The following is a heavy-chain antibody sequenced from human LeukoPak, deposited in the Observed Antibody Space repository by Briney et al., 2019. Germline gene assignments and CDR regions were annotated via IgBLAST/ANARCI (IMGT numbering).Heavy chain of an antibody. D-gene: IGHD6-6*01. V-gene: IGHV3-23*01. CDR2: ISSDGRYI. CDR1: GFTFSRNA. J-gene: IGHJ4*02. CDR3: ATVMGSSPSTAYFAY. Sequence: PGGSLRLSCGGSGFTFSRNAINWVRQTPGKELEWLSAISSDGRYIYYTDSVKGRFTTSRDNSRNTVYLQMNGLRVEDTAVYSCATVMGSSPSTAYFAYWGQGTLVTVSS.